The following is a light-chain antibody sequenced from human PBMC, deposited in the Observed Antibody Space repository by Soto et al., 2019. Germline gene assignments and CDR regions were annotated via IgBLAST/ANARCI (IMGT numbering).Light chain of an antibody. V-gene: IGKV4-1*01. Sequence: DIVMTQSPDSLAVSLGERATVNCKSSQSFLYSSNNKNYLAWYQQKPGQPPKLLIYWASTRESGVPDRFSGSGSGTDFTLTISSLQAEDVAVYYCQQYYSTPSFGPGTKVDIK. J-gene: IGKJ3*01. CDR1: QSFLYSSNNKNY. CDR2: WAS. CDR3: QQYYSTPS.